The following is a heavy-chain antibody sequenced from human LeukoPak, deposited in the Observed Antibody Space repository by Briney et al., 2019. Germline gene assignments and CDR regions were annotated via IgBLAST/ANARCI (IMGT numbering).Heavy chain of an antibody. CDR3: ARDPLYCGGDCYHDY. J-gene: IGHJ4*02. CDR1: KFTFMTYN. V-gene: IGHV3-21*01. Sequence: GGSLRLSCAASKFTFMTYNMNWVRQAPGKGLDWVSSISSSSRYIYYADSVKGRFTISRDNAKNSLYLQMNSLRVEDTAVYYCARDPLYCGGDCYHDYWGQGTLVTVSS. CDR2: ISSSSRYI. D-gene: IGHD2-21*02.